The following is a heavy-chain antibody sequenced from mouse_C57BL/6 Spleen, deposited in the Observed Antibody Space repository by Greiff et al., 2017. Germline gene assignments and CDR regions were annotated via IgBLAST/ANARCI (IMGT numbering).Heavy chain of an antibody. CDR3: ARGGWGTVVATDY. Sequence: VKLQQSGAELVRPGASVKLSCKASGYTFTDYYINWVKQRPGQGLEWIARIYPGSGNTYYNEKFKGKATLTAEKSSSTAYMQLSSLTSEDSAVYFCARGGWGTVVATDYWGQGTTLTVSS. CDR1: GYTFTDYY. V-gene: IGHV1-76*01. CDR2: IYPGSGNT. D-gene: IGHD1-1*01. J-gene: IGHJ2*01.